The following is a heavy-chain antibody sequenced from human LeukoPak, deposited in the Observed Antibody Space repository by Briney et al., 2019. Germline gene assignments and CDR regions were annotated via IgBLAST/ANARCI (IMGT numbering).Heavy chain of an antibody. J-gene: IGHJ4*02. D-gene: IGHD2-15*01. CDR1: GYTFTSYG. CDR3: ARERMYCSGGSCYSDY. Sequence: GASVKVSCKASGYTFTSYGISWVRQAPGQGLEWMGSISAYNGNTNYAQKLQGRVTMTTDTSTSTAYMELRSLRSDDTAVYCCARERMYCSGGSCYSDYWGQGTLVTVSS. V-gene: IGHV1-18*01. CDR2: ISAYNGNT.